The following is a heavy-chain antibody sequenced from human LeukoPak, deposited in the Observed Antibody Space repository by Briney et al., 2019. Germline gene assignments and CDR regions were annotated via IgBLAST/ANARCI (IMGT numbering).Heavy chain of an antibody. V-gene: IGHV4-34*01. J-gene: IGHJ6*02. CDR1: GGSFSGYY. Sequence: SETLSLTCAVYGGSFSGYYWSWIRQPPGKGLEWIGEINHSGSTNYNPSLKSRVTISVDTSKNQFSLKLSSVTAADTAVYYCARRLAAAGTGYGMDVWGQGTTVTVSS. D-gene: IGHD6-13*01. CDR2: INHSGST. CDR3: ARRLAAAGTGYGMDV.